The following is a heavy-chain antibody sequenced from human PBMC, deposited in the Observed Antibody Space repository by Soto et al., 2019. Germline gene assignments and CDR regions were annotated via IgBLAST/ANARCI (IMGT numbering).Heavy chain of an antibody. CDR3: ARLATTVSTPNY. CDR1: GGSVSVDSYY. Sequence: SETLSLTCAVSGGSVSVDSYYWAWIRQPPGKGLEWIATIHYRGSTYYATSLKSRVTISIDTSKNQFSLMLASVTATDTSFYYCARLATTVSTPNYWGRGTLVTVSS. V-gene: IGHV4-39*01. J-gene: IGHJ4*02. D-gene: IGHD4-17*01. CDR2: IHYRGST.